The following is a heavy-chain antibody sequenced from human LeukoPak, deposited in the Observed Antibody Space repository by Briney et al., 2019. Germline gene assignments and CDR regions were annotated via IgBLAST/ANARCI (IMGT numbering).Heavy chain of an antibody. CDR3: ARGPPLAYYGTGGYYFFDY. Sequence: PSETLSLTCSAYGGSFGGYFWSWTRQPPGEGLEWIGEVNHSGSTNYNPSLKSRVTISVDTSRTQFSLNLRSVTAADTAVYYCARGPPLAYYGTGGYYFFDYWGQGILVTVSP. J-gene: IGHJ4*02. V-gene: IGHV4-34*01. CDR1: GGSFGGYF. D-gene: IGHD3-22*01. CDR2: VNHSGST.